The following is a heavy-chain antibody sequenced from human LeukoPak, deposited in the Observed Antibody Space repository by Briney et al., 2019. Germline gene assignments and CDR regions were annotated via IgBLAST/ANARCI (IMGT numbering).Heavy chain of an antibody. J-gene: IGHJ3*02. CDR2: ISYDGSNK. V-gene: IGHV3-30*18. CDR3: AKFPGFYGDFPKDAFDI. D-gene: IGHD4-17*01. CDR1: GFTFSSYG. Sequence: GGSLRLSCAASGFTFSSYGMHWVRQAPGKGLEWVAVISYDGSNKYYADSVKGRFTISRDNSKNTLYLQMNSLRAEDTAVYYCAKFPGFYGDFPKDAFDIWGQGTMVTVSS.